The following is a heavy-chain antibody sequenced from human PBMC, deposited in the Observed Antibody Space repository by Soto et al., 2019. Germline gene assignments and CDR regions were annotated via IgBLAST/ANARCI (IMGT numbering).Heavy chain of an antibody. Sequence: EVQLVESGGGLVQPGGSLRLSCAASGFTFSTYWMTWVRQPPGKGLEWVANMDQDGSETYYVDSVRGRFTVSRDNAKNSIYLQMNSLRGEDTAVYYCVCGGNFFIYWGQGTLVTVSP. CDR2: MDQDGSET. CDR3: VCGGNFFIY. CDR1: GFTFSTYW. D-gene: IGHD3-16*01. V-gene: IGHV3-7*01. J-gene: IGHJ4*02.